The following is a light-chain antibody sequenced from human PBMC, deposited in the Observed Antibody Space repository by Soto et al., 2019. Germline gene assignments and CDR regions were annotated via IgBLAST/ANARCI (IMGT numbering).Light chain of an antibody. CDR2: DAS. V-gene: IGKV3-11*01. CDR3: QQRSDWPLT. Sequence: IVLTQSPVTLSLSPGERATLSCRASQSLGSFVAWYQQKPGQAHRLLIYDASNRATCIPARFSGGGAGTDFTLTISSLEPEDFAVYYCQQRSDWPLTFGGGTKVEIK. CDR1: QSLGSF. J-gene: IGKJ4*01.